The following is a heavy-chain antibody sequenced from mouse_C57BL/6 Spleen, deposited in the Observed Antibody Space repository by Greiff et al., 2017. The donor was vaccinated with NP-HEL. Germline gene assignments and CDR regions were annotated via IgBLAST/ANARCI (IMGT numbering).Heavy chain of an antibody. CDR3: ARSPIYYGNYPYFDY. J-gene: IGHJ2*01. CDR2: INPNNGGT. CDR1: GYTFTDYY. D-gene: IGHD2-1*01. Sequence: EVQLQQSGPELVKPGASVKISCKASGYTFTDYYMNWVKQSHGKSLEWIGDINPNNGGTSYNQKFKGKATLTVDKSSSTAYMELRSLTSEDSAVYYCARSPIYYGNYPYFDYWGQGTTLTVSS. V-gene: IGHV1-26*01.